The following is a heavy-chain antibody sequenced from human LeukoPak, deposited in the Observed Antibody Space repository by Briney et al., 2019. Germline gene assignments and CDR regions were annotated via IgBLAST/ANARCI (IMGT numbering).Heavy chain of an antibody. V-gene: IGHV1-46*03. Sequence: VAPVKVSCKASGYTFTSYYMHWVRQAPGQGLEWMGIINPSGGSTSYAQKFQGRVTMTRDTSTSTVYMELSSLRSEDTAVYYCGRDSLGAEIAVAGLDYWGQGTLVTVSS. J-gene: IGHJ4*02. D-gene: IGHD6-19*01. CDR2: INPSGGST. CDR1: GYTFTSYY. CDR3: GRDSLGAEIAVAGLDY.